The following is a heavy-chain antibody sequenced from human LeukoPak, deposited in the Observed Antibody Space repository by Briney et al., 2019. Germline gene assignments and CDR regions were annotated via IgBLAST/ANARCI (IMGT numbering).Heavy chain of an antibody. V-gene: IGHV3-23*01. J-gene: IGHJ4*02. CDR3: AKEIDSSGYYDY. CDR1: GFTFSSYA. CDR2: ISSSGSSK. D-gene: IGHD3-22*01. Sequence: GGSLRLSCAASGFTFSSYAMSWVRQALGKGPEWVSVISSSGSSKYYAASVKGRFTISRGNSKNTLYLQMNSLRAEDTAVYYCAKEIDSSGYYDYWGQGTLVTVSS.